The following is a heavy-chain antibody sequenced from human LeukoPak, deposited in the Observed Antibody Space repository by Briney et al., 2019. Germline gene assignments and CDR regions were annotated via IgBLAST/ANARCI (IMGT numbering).Heavy chain of an antibody. CDR3: ARDRCSGGSCDSGAEYFQH. CDR1: GFTFSSYG. Sequence: PGGSLRLSCAASGFTFSSYGMHWVRQVPGKGLEWVAVIWYDGSKEYYADSVKGRFTISRDNSKNTLYLQMNSLRAEDTAVYYCARDRCSGGSCDSGAEYFQHWGQGTLVTASS. V-gene: IGHV3-33*01. D-gene: IGHD2-15*01. J-gene: IGHJ1*01. CDR2: IWYDGSKE.